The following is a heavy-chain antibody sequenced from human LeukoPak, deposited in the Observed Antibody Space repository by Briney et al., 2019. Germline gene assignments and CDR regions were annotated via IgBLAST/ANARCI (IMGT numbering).Heavy chain of an antibody. D-gene: IGHD6-19*01. V-gene: IGHV3-23*01. CDR2: ISGSGGST. CDR3: ATSTSGWYRGPFDY. J-gene: IGHJ4*02. CDR1: GFTFSSYA. Sequence: GGSLRLSCAASGFTFSSYAMSWVRQAPGKGLEWVSAISGSGGSTYYADSVKGRFTISRDNSKNTLYLQMNSLRAEDTAVSYCATSTSGWYRGPFDYWGQGTLVTVSS.